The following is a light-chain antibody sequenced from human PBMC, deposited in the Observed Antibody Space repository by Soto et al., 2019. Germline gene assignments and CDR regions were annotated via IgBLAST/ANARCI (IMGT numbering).Light chain of an antibody. J-gene: IGKJ5*01. CDR3: QKYGSSHT. V-gene: IGKV3-20*01. CDR2: DVF. CDR1: QSVSSSY. Sequence: EIVLTQSPGTLSLSPGERATLSCRASQSVSSSYLAWYQQKPGQAPRLVIYDVFNRATGIPDRFSGSGSGTDFTLTISRLEPEDFAVYYCQKYGSSHTFGQGTRLEI.